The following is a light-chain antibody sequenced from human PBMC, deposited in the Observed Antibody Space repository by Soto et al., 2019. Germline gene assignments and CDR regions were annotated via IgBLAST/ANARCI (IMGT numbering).Light chain of an antibody. CDR1: QSVLYSSNNKNY. CDR3: QQYYGTPYT. Sequence: DIVMTQSPDSLAVSLGERATINCKSSQSVLYSSNNKNYLAWYQQKPGQLPKLLIYWASTRESGVPDRFSGSGSGTDFTLTISSLQAEDVAVYYCQQYYGTPYTFGQGTKLEIK. V-gene: IGKV4-1*01. CDR2: WAS. J-gene: IGKJ2*01.